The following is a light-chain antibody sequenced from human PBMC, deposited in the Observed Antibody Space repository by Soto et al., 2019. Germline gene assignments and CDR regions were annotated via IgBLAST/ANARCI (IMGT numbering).Light chain of an antibody. V-gene: IGKV3-11*01. CDR3: QQRNVCPPVT. CDR1: PSVTNF. J-gene: IGKJ5*01. Sequence: EIVLTQSPATLSLSPGERATLSCRASPSVTNFLAWYQQKPGQAPRLLIYGAFNRATGIPPRFIGSVSGTEFTLTISSLEPEDSAVYCCQQRNVCPPVTFGQATRLETK. CDR2: GAF.